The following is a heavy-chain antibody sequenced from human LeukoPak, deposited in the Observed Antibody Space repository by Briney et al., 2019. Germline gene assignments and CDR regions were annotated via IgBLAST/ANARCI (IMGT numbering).Heavy chain of an antibody. V-gene: IGHV3-66*01. J-gene: IGHJ4*02. CDR2: IYSGGST. Sequence: GGSLRLSCAASGFTVSSNYMSWVRQAPGTGLEWVSVIYSGGSTYYADSVKGRFTISRDNSKNTLYLQMNSLRAEDTAVYYCASPYYYGSGSYFDYWGQGTLVTVSS. D-gene: IGHD3-10*01. CDR3: ASPYYYGSGSYFDY. CDR1: GFTVSSNY.